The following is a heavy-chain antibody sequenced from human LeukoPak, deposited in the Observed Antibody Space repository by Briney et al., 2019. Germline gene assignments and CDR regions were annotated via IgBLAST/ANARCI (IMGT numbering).Heavy chain of an antibody. J-gene: IGHJ4*02. Sequence: PGGSLRLSCAASGFTFSSYSMNWVRQAPGKGLEWVSYISSSSSTIYYADSVKGRFTISRDNAKNSLYLQMNSLRAEDTAVYYCARDLSFYDFWSGYYRALDYWGQGTLVTVSS. CDR2: ISSSSSTI. CDR3: ARDLSFYDFWSGYYRALDY. CDR1: GFTFSSYS. V-gene: IGHV3-48*01. D-gene: IGHD3-3*01.